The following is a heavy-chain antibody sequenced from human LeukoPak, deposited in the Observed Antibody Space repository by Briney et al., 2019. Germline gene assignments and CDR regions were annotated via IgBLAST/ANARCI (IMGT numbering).Heavy chain of an antibody. V-gene: IGHV1-2*02. D-gene: IGHD1-1*01. CDR1: VYTFTVYY. Sequence: ASVKVSPKASVYTFTVYYMHCVRQAPGQGLERMGWINPNSGGTNYAQKFQGRVTMTRDKSISTAYMELSRLRSDDTAVYYCARGNWNDEAFDIWGQGTMVTVSS. CDR2: INPNSGGT. CDR3: ARGNWNDEAFDI. J-gene: IGHJ3*02.